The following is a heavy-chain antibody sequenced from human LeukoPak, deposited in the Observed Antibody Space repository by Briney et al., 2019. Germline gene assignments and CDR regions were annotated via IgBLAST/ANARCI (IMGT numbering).Heavy chain of an antibody. V-gene: IGHV4-31*03. CDR2: VYYSGST. CDR3: ARGGVVAALYNWFDP. D-gene: IGHD2-15*01. CDR1: GGSISSGGYY. Sequence: SETLSLTCTVSGGSISSGGYYWSWIRQHPGKGLEWIGHVYYSGSTYYNPSLKSRVTISVDTSKNQFSLKLSSVTAADTAVYYCARGGVVAALYNWFDPWGQGTLVTVSS. J-gene: IGHJ5*02.